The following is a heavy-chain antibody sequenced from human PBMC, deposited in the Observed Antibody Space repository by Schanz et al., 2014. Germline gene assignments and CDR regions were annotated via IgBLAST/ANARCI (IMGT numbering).Heavy chain of an antibody. CDR2: IRYDGNNK. Sequence: VQLVESGGGLVQPGGSLRLSCAASGFTFSNFGIHWVRQAPGMGLEWVAFIRYDGNNKYYADSVKGRFTISRDNSKNTLYLQMNSLRAEDTAVYYCAKDLAVAGDYWGQGTLVTVSS. V-gene: IGHV3-30*02. CDR1: GFTFSNFG. D-gene: IGHD6-19*01. J-gene: IGHJ4*02. CDR3: AKDLAVAGDY.